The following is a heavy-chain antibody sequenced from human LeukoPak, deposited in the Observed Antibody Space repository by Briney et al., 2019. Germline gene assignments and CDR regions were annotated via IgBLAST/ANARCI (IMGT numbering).Heavy chain of an antibody. V-gene: IGHV3-21*01. CDR1: GFTFSSYI. CDR3: ASHLVGAVDY. J-gene: IGHJ4*02. Sequence: GGSLRLSCAASGFTFSSYIMNWVRQAPGKGLEWVSSISSSSSYIYYADSVKGRSTISRDNAKNSLYLQMNSLRAEDTAVYYCASHLVGAVDYWGQGTLVTVSS. CDR2: ISSSSSYI. D-gene: IGHD1-26*01.